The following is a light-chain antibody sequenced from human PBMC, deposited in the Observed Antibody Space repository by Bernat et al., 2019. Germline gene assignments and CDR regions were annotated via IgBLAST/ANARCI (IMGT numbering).Light chain of an antibody. V-gene: IGLV3-19*01. CDR1: SLRSYY. CDR2: GDN. J-gene: IGLJ1*01. Sequence: SSEVTQDPAVSVALGQTVSITCQGDSLRSYYATWYQQKPGQAPVLVIYGDNNRPSGTPDRFSGYSSGDTASLTITGDQAEDEADYYCNCRDSSGNHLVFGTGTKVTVL. CDR3: NCRDSSGNHLV.